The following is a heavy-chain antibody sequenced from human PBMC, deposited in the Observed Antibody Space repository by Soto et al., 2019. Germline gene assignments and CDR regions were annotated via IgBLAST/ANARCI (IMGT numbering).Heavy chain of an antibody. J-gene: IGHJ4*02. CDR2: MNSNSGNT. Sequence: ASVKVSCKASGYTFTNYDVNWVRQATGQGLEWMGWMNSNSGNTGYAQNFQGRVTMIRSTSITTAYMELSSLRSEDTAVYYCARAGNWNDFDYWGQGTLVTVSS. D-gene: IGHD1-20*01. CDR1: GYTFTNYD. CDR3: ARAGNWNDFDY. V-gene: IGHV1-8*01.